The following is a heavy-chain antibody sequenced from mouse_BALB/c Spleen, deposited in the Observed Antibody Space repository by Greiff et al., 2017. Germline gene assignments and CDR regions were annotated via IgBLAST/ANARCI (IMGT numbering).Heavy chain of an antibody. V-gene: IGHV1-9*01. Sequence: VQLKESGAELMKPGASVKISCKATGYTFSSYWIEWVKQRPGHGLEWIGEILPGSGSTNYNEKFKGKATFTADTSSNTAYMQLSSLTSEDSAVYYCARGGYYYGSSYPWFAYWGQGTLVTVSA. CDR3: ARGGYYYGSSYPWFAY. CDR2: ILPGSGST. J-gene: IGHJ3*01. D-gene: IGHD1-1*01. CDR1: GYTFSSYW.